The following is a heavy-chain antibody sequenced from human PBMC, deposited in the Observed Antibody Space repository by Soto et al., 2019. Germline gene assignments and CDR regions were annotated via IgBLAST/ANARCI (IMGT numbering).Heavy chain of an antibody. J-gene: IGHJ4*02. Sequence: QVQLVQSGAEVKKPGASVKVSRKASGYTFSSYGISWVRQAPGQGLEWMGWISGYSGHTYYAQKFQGRVTMTTDTSTNTVYMELRSLRSDDTAVYYCAREWDNKSEHSSGWYDDFWGQGTLVTVSS. CDR3: AREWDNKSEHSSGWYDDF. CDR2: ISGYSGHT. CDR1: GYTFSSYG. D-gene: IGHD6-19*01. V-gene: IGHV1-18*01.